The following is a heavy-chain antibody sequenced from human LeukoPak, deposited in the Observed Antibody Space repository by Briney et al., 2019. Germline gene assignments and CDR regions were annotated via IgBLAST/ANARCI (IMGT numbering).Heavy chain of an antibody. Sequence: PGGSLRLSCAASGFTFTSYWMTWVRQAPGRRLEWVANINQDGDKKYYEDSVKGRFTISRDNAKNSLYLQMDSLRAEDTALYYCARVDSSSWFAFDIWGQGTMVTVSS. CDR3: ARVDSSSWFAFDI. CDR2: INQDGDKK. D-gene: IGHD6-13*01. V-gene: IGHV3-7*01. J-gene: IGHJ3*02. CDR1: GFTFTSYW.